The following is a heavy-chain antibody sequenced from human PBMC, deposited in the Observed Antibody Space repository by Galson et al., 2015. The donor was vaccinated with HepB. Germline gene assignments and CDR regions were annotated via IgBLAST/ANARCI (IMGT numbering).Heavy chain of an antibody. CDR1: GFTFNNYK. CDR2: ISYDGGKE. D-gene: IGHD3-10*01. Sequence: SLRLSCAATSGFTFNNYKIHWVRHVPGKGLEWVAGISYDGGKEHYADSVKGRFTISRDNSKDTLYLLMNSLRAEDTAVYFCAKGGRSYLSDDVFYPGFDDWGQGTLVTVSS. J-gene: IGHJ4*02. V-gene: IGHV3-30*18. CDR3: AKGGRSYLSDDVFYPGFDD.